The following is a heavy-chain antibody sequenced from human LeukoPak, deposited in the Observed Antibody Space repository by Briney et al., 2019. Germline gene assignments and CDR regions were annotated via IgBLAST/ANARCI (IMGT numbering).Heavy chain of an antibody. D-gene: IGHD3-22*01. J-gene: IGHJ4*02. V-gene: IGHV1-24*01. CDR1: GYTLTELS. CDR3: ATVKRYYYDSSGYNPFDY. CDR2: FDPEDGET. Sequence: GASVKVSCKVSGYTLTELSMHWVRQAPGKGFEWMGGFDPEDGETIYAQKFQGRVTMTEDTSTDTAYMELSSLRSEDTAVYYCATVKRYYYDSSGYNPFDYWGQGTLVTVSS.